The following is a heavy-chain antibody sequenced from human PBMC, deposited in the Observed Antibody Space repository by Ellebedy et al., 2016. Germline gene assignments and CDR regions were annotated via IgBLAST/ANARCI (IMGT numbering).Heavy chain of an antibody. D-gene: IGHD4-17*01. CDR3: ARGVDYGFDY. V-gene: IGHV3-11*04. CDR2: MSSSGTTI. J-gene: IGHJ4*02. CDR1: GFTFSDYY. Sequence: GGSLRLXXVASGFTFSDYYMSWIRQAPGKGLECISYMSSSGTTIYNADSVKGRFTSSRDNAQNSLYLQMNSLRAEDTAVYYCARGVDYGFDYWGQGTLVTVSS.